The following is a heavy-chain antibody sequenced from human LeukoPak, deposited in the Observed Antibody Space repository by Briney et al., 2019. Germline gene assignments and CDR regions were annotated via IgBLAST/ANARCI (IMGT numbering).Heavy chain of an antibody. D-gene: IGHD6-13*01. CDR1: GYTFTGDH. CDR3: ARDRRSAAGIDYYYYGMDV. V-gene: IGHV1-2*02. J-gene: IGHJ6*02. CDR2: INPRSGGT. Sequence: ASVKVSCKASGYTFTGDHLHWVRQAPGQGLDYMGWINPRSGGTNYAQKFQGRVAMTRDTSISTAYMELSRLRSDDTAVYYCARDRRSAAGIDYYYYGMDVWGQGTTVTVSS.